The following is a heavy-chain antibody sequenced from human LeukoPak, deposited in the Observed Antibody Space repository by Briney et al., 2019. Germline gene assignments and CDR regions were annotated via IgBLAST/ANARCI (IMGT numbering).Heavy chain of an antibody. V-gene: IGHV1-18*01. CDR2: ISAYNGNT. J-gene: IGHJ6*03. CDR1: GYTFTSYG. D-gene: IGHD3-10*01. CDR3: ARDLGVVRGVRGSYYYYYMDV. Sequence: GASVKVSCKASGYTFTSYGISWVRQAPGQGLEWMGWISAYNGNTNYAQKLQGRVTMTTDTSTSTAYMELRSLRSDDTSVYYCARDLGVVRGVRGSYYYYYMDVWGKGNTVTVSS.